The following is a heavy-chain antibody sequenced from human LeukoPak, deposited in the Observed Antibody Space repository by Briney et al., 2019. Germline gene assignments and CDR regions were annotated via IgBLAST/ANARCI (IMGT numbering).Heavy chain of an antibody. CDR2: IYTSGST. V-gene: IGHV4-4*07. CDR1: GGSISSYY. J-gene: IGHJ5*02. D-gene: IGHD3-10*01. CDR3: AKLISGRLGSGRRVT. Sequence: SETLSLTCTVSGGSISSYYWSWIRQPAGKGLEWIGRIYTSGSTYYNPSLKSRVTISVDTSKNQFSLKVNSVTAADTAVYHCAKLISGRLGSGRRVTWGRGTLVTVSS.